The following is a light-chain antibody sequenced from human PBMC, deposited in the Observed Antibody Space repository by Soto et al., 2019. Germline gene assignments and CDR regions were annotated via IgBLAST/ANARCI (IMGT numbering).Light chain of an antibody. J-gene: IGLJ2*01. CDR2: EVS. CDR1: SSDVGAYNY. CDR3: ISYTRNSTLV. V-gene: IGLV2-14*01. Sequence: QSALTQPASVSGSPGQSITISCTGTSSDVGAYNYVSWYQQHPGKAPKLTIYEVSNRPSGVSNRFSGSKSGNTASLTISGLQAEDEADYYCISYTRNSTLVFGGGTKVTVL.